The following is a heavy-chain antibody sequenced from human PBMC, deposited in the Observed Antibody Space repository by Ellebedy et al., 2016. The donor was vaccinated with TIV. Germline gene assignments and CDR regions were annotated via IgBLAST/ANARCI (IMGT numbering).Heavy chain of an antibody. V-gene: IGHV4-30-2*05. J-gene: IGHJ4*02. CDR3: ARGGGVDTALVTFDY. D-gene: IGHD5-18*01. Sequence: SETLSLTCAVSGGSISSGGYSWSWIRQPPGKGLEWIGYIYHSGSTYYNPSLKSRVSISVDTSKNQFSLKLSSVTAADTAVYYCARGGGVDTALVTFDYWGQGTLVTVSS. CDR2: IYHSGST. CDR1: GGSISSGGYS.